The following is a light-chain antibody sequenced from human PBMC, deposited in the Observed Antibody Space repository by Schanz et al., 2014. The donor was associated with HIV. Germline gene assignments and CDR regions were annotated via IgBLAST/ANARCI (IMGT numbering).Light chain of an antibody. J-gene: IGLJ1*01. Sequence: QSALTQPASVSGSPGQSITISCTGSSSDVGTYNSVSWYHQHPGKAPKLIIYGVANRPSGVSNRFSGSKSGNTASLTISGLQAEDEADYYCCSYTTTSTYVFGAGTKVTVL. CDR2: GVA. CDR1: SSDVGTYNS. CDR3: CSYTTTSTYV. V-gene: IGLV2-14*03.